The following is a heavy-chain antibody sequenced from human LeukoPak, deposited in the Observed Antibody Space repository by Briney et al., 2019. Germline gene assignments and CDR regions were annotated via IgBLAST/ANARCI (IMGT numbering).Heavy chain of an antibody. CDR1: VGSISSYY. D-gene: IGHD3-22*01. CDR2: IYYSGST. J-gene: IGHJ4*02. Sequence: SETLSLTCTVSVGSISSYYWSWIRQPPGRGLEWIVYIYYSGSTNYNPSLKSRVTISVDTSKNQFSLKLSSVTAADTAVYYCARTAGSSGRSDYWGQGTLVTVSS. CDR3: ARTAGSSGRSDY. V-gene: IGHV4-59*08.